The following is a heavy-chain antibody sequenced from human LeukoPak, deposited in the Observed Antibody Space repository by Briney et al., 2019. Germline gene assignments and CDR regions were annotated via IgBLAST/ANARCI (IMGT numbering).Heavy chain of an antibody. CDR2: IYYSGST. J-gene: IGHJ3*02. V-gene: IGHV4-39*02. D-gene: IGHD6-13*01. CDR1: GGSISSSNYY. CDR3: ASELGGAAAGTDAFDI. Sequence: PSETLSLTCTVSGGSISSSNYYWGWIRQPPGKGLEWIGSIYYSGSTYYNPSLKSRVTISVATSKNHFSLKLNSVTAADTAVYYCASELGGAAAGTDAFDIWGQGTMVTVSS.